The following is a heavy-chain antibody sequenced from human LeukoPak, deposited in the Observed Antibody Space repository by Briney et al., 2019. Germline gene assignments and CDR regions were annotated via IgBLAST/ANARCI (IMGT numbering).Heavy chain of an antibody. V-gene: IGHV4-34*01. J-gene: IGHJ4*02. CDR1: GGSFSGYY. D-gene: IGHD6-19*01. Sequence: SETLSPTCAVYGGSFSGYYWSWIRQPPGKGLEWIGEINHSGSTNYNPSLKSRVTISVDTSKNQFSLKLSSVTAADTAVYYCARVRSGWSYYFDYWGQGTLVTVSS. CDR2: INHSGST. CDR3: ARVRSGWSYYFDY.